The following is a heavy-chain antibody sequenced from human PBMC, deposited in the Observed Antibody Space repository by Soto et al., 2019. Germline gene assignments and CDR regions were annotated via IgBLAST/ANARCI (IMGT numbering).Heavy chain of an antibody. CDR2: INHSGST. Sequence: QVQLQQWGAGLLKPSETLSLTCAVYGGSFSGYYWSWIRQPPGKGLAWIGEINHSGSTNYNPSLKIRVTISGGTAKDQFTLELSLLTAAGTVVDCCWEGGQLGIWGQGNLVTVCS. V-gene: IGHV4-34*01. D-gene: IGHD7-27*01. CDR3: WEGGQLGI. J-gene: IGHJ4*02. CDR1: GGSFSGYY.